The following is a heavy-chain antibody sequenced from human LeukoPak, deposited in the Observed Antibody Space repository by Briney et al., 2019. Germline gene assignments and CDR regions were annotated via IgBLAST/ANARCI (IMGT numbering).Heavy chain of an antibody. CDR1: GFIFSRHA. CDR3: AKRGVVIRVILVGFHKEAYYFDS. Sequence: GGSLRLSCAASGFIFSRHAMSWVRQAPRGGLEWVSTAHYDGQHTYYADSVKGRFTISRDNPKNTLYLQMNSLRAEDTAVYFCAKRGVVIRVILVGFHKEAYYFDSWGQGALVTVSS. J-gene: IGHJ4*02. CDR2: AHYDGQHT. D-gene: IGHD3-22*01. V-gene: IGHV3-23*01.